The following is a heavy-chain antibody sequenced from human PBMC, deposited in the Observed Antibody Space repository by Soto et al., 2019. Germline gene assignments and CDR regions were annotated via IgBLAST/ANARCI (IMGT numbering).Heavy chain of an antibody. Sequence: QVQLVQSGAEEKKPGASVKVSCKASGYTFTSYAMHWVRQPPGQRLEWMGWINAGNGNTKYSQKFQGRVTITRDTSASTAYIELSSLISEDTAVYYCARSIVVVTALDYWGQGTLVTVSS. D-gene: IGHD2-21*02. CDR3: ARSIVVVTALDY. V-gene: IGHV1-3*05. J-gene: IGHJ4*02. CDR1: GYTFTSYA. CDR2: INAGNGNT.